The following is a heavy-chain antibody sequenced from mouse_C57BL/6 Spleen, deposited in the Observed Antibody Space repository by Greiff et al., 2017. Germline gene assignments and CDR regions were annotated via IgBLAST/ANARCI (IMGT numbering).Heavy chain of an antibody. CDR1: GFTFSSYA. D-gene: IGHD1-1*02. V-gene: IGHV5-9-1*02. Sequence: EVKLMESGEGLVKPGGSLKLSCAASGFTFSSYAMSWVRQTPEKRLEWVAYISSGGDYIYYADTVKGRFTISRDNARNTLYLQMSSLKSEDTAMYYCTRDLWPPYAMDYWGQGTSVTVSS. CDR2: ISSGGDYI. J-gene: IGHJ4*01. CDR3: TRDLWPPYAMDY.